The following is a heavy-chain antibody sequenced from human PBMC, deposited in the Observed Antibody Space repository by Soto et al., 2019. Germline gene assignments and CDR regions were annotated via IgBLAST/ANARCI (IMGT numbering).Heavy chain of an antibody. D-gene: IGHD1-26*01. J-gene: IGHJ5*01. CDR2: FRGPVGGA. Sequence: XECLRLVYDTCGFTYSRLAMSWVRQAPGKGLEWVSTFRGPVGGAYYADSVKGRFTISSDNFESSLYLQMSKLRAEDTAIYYCGKRQISTTTYTSFDSWGQGTLFTVSS. CDR3: GKRQISTTTYTSFDS. V-gene: IGHV3-23*01. CDR1: GFTYSRLA.